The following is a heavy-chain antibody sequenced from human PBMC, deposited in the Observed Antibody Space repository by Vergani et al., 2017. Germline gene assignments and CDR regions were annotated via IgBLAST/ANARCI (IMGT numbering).Heavy chain of an antibody. V-gene: IGHV4-34*01. CDR1: GGSFSGYY. CDR3: ARDGLHPGGTPDIVVVPAANDAFDI. Sequence: QVQLQQWGAGLLKPSETLSLTCAVYGGSFSGYYWSWIRQPPGKGLEWIGEINHSGSTNYNPSLKSRVTISVDTSKNQFSLKLSSVTAADTAVYYGARDGLHPGGTPDIVVVPAANDAFDIWGQGTMVTVSS. D-gene: IGHD2-2*01. CDR2: INHSGST. J-gene: IGHJ3*02.